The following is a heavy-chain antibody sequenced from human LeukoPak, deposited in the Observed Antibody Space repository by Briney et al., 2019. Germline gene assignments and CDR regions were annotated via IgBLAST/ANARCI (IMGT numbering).Heavy chain of an antibody. J-gene: IGHJ4*02. Sequence: ASVKVSCKASGYTFTNYGINWVRQAPGQGLEWMGWISVYNGNTNYAQKFQGRVTMTTDTSTSTAYMELRSLRSDDTAVYYCARDHGDTAMVTVDYWGQGTLVTVTS. CDR3: ARDHGDTAMVTVDY. CDR1: GYTFTNYG. D-gene: IGHD5-18*01. V-gene: IGHV1-18*01. CDR2: ISVYNGNT.